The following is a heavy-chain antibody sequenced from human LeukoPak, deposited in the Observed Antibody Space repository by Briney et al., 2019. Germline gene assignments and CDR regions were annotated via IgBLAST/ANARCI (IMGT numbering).Heavy chain of an antibody. CDR1: GFTFSMYS. V-gene: IGHV3-23*01. Sequence: GGSLRLSCTASGFTFSMYSMAWVRQAPGKGLEWVSVINDRGGYIQDADSVKGRFTISRDNSQNTLFLQMNSLRAEDTAVYYCVRERDRGIEVADDFDYWGQGTLVTVSS. CDR3: VRERDRGIEVADDFDY. CDR2: INDRGGYI. D-gene: IGHD6-19*01. J-gene: IGHJ4*02.